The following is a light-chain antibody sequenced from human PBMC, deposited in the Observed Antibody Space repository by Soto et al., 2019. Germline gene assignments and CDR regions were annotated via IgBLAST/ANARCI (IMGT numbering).Light chain of an antibody. J-gene: IGLJ1*01. V-gene: IGLV2-14*01. CDR1: ASDVGTNNY. CDR2: EVS. CDR3: SSQTTSYTVDV. Sequence: QSALTQPASVSGSPGQSITISCTGTASDVGTNNYVSWYQQYPGKAPQLIIYEVSQRPSGISDRFFGSKSGDTASLTISGLQAEDEAGYYCSSQTTSYTVDVFGTGTKVTVL.